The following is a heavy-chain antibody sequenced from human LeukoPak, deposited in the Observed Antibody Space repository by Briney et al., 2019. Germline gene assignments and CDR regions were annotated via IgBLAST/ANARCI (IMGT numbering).Heavy chain of an antibody. J-gene: IGHJ4*02. Sequence: GGSLRLSCAVSGLTFSSSWMDWVRQAPGKGLEWVASINPDGNKKYSADSVKGRFTISRDNAENSLYLQMNSLRVEDTAFYYCARDHSGYSSSTPYWGQGTLVTVSS. CDR1: GLTFSSSW. CDR2: INPDGNKK. D-gene: IGHD6-6*01. CDR3: ARDHSGYSSSTPY. V-gene: IGHV3-7*01.